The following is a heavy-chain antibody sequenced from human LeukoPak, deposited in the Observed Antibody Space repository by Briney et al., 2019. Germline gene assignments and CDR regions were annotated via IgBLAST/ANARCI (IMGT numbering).Heavy chain of an antibody. CDR1: GGSISSSSYY. CDR2: IYYSGST. Sequence: PSETLSLTCTVSGGSISSSSYYWGWIRQPPGKGLEWIGSIYYSGSTYYNPSLKSRVTISVDTSKNQFSLKLSSVTAADTAVYYCARLDRFSSGWYQSLYYYDSSGYHEAIDYWGQGTLVTVSS. J-gene: IGHJ4*02. V-gene: IGHV4-39*01. CDR3: ARLDRFSSGWYQSLYYYDSSGYHEAIDY. D-gene: IGHD3-22*01.